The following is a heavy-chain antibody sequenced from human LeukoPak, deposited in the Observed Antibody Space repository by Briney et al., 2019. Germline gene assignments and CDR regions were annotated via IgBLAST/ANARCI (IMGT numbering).Heavy chain of an antibody. CDR1: GGSISSYY. J-gene: IGHJ4*02. D-gene: IGHD6-13*01. CDR3: ARQSFPGYSTSWYDY. CDR2: IYYSGST. V-gene: IGHV4-59*01. Sequence: SETLSLTCTVSGGSISSYYWSWIRQPPGKGLEWIGYIYYSGSTNYNPSLKSRVTISVDTSKNQFSLNLNSVTAADTAVYYCARQSFPGYSTSWYDYWGQGTLVTVSS.